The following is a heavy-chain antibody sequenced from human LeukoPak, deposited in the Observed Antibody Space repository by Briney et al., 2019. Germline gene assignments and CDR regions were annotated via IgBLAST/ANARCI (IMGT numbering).Heavy chain of an antibody. D-gene: IGHD4-23*01. CDR2: INSDGSST. J-gene: IGHJ4*02. V-gene: IGHV3-74*01. Sequence: GGSLRLSCAASGFTFSSYRMHWVRQAPGKGLVWVSRINSDGSSTSYADSVKGRFTISRANAKNTLYLQMNSLRAEDTAVDYCASDLADYGGNSMELDYWGQGTLVTVSS. CDR1: GFTFSSYR. CDR3: ASDLADYGGNSMELDY.